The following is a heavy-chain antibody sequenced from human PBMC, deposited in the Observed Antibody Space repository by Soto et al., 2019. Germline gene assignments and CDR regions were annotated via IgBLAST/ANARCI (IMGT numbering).Heavy chain of an antibody. CDR3: ARDRGSYFDY. V-gene: IGHV3-30-3*01. J-gene: IGHJ4*02. CDR1: GFTFSSYA. D-gene: IGHD2-15*01. Sequence: GGSLRLSCAASGFTFSSYAMHWVRQAPGKGLEWVAVISYDGSNKYYADSVKGRFTISRDNSKNTLYLQMNSLRAEDTAVYCCARDRGSYFDYWGQGTLVTVSS. CDR2: ISYDGSNK.